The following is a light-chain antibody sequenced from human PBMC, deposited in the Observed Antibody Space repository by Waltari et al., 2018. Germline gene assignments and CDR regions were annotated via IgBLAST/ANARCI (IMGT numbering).Light chain of an antibody. J-gene: IGKJ4*01. CDR2: GAS. V-gene: IGKV3-20*01. CDR1: RNVANSQ. CDR3: QQYGRSPLT. Sequence: SCSASRNVANSQLAWYQQKPAQSPGLLISGASSRAPGIPDRFAGSGSGTEFSLTITRLEPEDFAVYYCQQYGRSPLTFGGGTKVEIK.